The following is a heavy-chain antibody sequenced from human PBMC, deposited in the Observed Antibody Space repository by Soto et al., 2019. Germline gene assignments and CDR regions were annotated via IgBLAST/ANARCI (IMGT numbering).Heavy chain of an antibody. CDR1: GFTFSSYG. D-gene: IGHD4-17*01. J-gene: IGHJ5*02. CDR3: AKDGDDGDYP. V-gene: IGHV3-30*18. Sequence: QVQLVESGGGVVQPGRSLRLSCAASGFTFSSYGMHWVRHAPGKGLEWVAVISYDGSNKYYADSVKGRFTISRDNSKNTLYLQMNSLRAEDTAVYYCAKDGDDGDYPWGQGTLVTVSS. CDR2: ISYDGSNK.